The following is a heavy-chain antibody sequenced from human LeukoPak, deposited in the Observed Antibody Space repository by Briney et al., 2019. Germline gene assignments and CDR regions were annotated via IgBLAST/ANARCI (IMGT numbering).Heavy chain of an antibody. D-gene: IGHD2-2*01. V-gene: IGHV3-53*01. CDR3: ARGTKVGSDAFDI. J-gene: IGHJ3*02. Sequence: GGSLRLSCAASGFTVSSNYMSWVRQAPGKGLEWVSVIYSGGNTYYADSVKGRFTISRDNSKNTLYLQMNSLRAEDTAVYYCARGTKVGSDAFDIWGQGTMVTVSS. CDR1: GFTVSSNY. CDR2: IYSGGNT.